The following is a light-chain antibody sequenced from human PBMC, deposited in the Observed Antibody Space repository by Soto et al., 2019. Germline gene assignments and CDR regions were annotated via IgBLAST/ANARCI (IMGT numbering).Light chain of an antibody. Sequence: EIVMTQSPATLSVSPGERATLSCRASQSVSSNLAWYQQKPGQAPRLLIYGASTRATGGPAGFSGSGSGTEFTLTISSLQSEDSAVYYCQQYNDWPHTFGQGTKLEIK. J-gene: IGKJ2*01. CDR2: GAS. CDR1: QSVSSN. V-gene: IGKV3-15*01. CDR3: QQYNDWPHT.